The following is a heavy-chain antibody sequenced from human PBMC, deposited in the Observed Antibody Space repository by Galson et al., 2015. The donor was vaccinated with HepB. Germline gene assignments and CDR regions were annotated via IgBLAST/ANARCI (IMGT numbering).Heavy chain of an antibody. V-gene: IGHV3-33*01. CDR3: AREHPRDGYNGAFDI. CDR1: GFTFSSYG. CDR2: IWYDGSNK. Sequence: SLRLSCAASGFTFSSYGMHWVRQAPGKGLEWVAVIWYDGSNKYYADSVKGRFTISRDNSKNTLYLQMNSLRAEDTAVYYCAREHPRDGYNGAFDIWGQGTMVTVSS. J-gene: IGHJ3*02. D-gene: IGHD5-24*01.